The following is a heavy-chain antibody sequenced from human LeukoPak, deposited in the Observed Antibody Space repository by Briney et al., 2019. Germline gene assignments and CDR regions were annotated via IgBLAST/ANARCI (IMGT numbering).Heavy chain of an antibody. J-gene: IGHJ6*03. CDR1: GGSITTYY. Sequence: KPSETLSLTCTVSGGSITTYYWSWIRQPPGKALEWIGDISYSGSPNYNPSLKSRVTISVGTSKNQFSLKLNSVTAADTAVYYCARRRTTGLSGYMDVWGKGTTVTVSS. D-gene: IGHD2-2*01. CDR3: ARRRTTGLSGYMDV. V-gene: IGHV4-59*08. CDR2: ISYSGSP.